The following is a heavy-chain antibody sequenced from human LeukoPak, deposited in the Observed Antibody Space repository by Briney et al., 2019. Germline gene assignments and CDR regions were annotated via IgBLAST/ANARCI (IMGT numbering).Heavy chain of an antibody. CDR1: GYTFTSYD. J-gene: IGHJ5*02. Sequence: GASVKVSCKASGYTFTSYDINWVRQATGQGLEWMGWMNPNSGNTGYAQKFQGRVTTARNTSISTAYMELSSLRSEDTAVYYCARADGVAWHWNYFLWGETTLPPNNNWFDPWGQGTLVTVSS. CDR2: MNPNSGNT. D-gene: IGHD1-7*01. V-gene: IGHV1-8*01. CDR3: ARADGVAWHWNYFLWGETTLPPNNNWFDP.